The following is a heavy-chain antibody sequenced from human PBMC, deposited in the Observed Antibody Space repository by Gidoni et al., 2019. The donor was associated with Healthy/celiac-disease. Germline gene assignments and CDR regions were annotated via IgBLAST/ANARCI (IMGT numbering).Heavy chain of an antibody. CDR2: ISGSGGST. D-gene: IGHD6-19*01. CDR1: GFPFSSYA. CDR3: AKDGYSSGWYGGAYYFDY. Sequence: EVQLLESGGGLVQPGGSLRLSCAASGFPFSSYAMSWVRQAPGKGLEWVSAISGSGGSTYYADSVKGRFTISRDNSKNTLYLQMNSLRAEDTAVYYCAKDGYSSGWYGGAYYFDYWGQGTLVTVSS. J-gene: IGHJ4*02. V-gene: IGHV3-23*01.